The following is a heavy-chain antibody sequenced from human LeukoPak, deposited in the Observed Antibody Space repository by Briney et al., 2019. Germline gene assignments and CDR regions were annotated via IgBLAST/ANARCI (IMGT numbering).Heavy chain of an antibody. V-gene: IGHV4-39*07. J-gene: IGHJ3*02. D-gene: IGHD2-2*01. CDR1: GGSVISSSYY. CDR2: TYYSGST. CDR3: AKSGPPAGRPDAFDI. Sequence: KSSETLSLTCSVSGGSVISSSYYWAWIRQPPGKGLECIGTTYYSGSTYHNPSLNSRVTISVDTSKNQVSLKLISVTAADTSVYDCAKSGPPAGRPDAFDIWGQGTMATVS.